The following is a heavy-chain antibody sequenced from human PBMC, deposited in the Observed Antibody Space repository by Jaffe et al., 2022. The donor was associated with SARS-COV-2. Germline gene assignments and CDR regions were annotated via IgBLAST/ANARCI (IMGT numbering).Heavy chain of an antibody. D-gene: IGHD5-12*01. V-gene: IGHV3-9*01. CDR2: ISWNSGSI. Sequence: EVQLVESGGGLVQPGRSLRLSCAASGFTFDDYAMHWVRQAPGKGLEWVSGISWNSGSIGYADSVKGRFTISRDNAKNSLYLQMNSLRAEDTALYYCAKVKEATYAFDIWGQGTMVTVSS. CDR1: GFTFDDYA. J-gene: IGHJ3*02. CDR3: AKVKEATYAFDI.